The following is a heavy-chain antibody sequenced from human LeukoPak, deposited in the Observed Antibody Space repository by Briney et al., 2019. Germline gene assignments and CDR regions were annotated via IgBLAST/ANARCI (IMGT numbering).Heavy chain of an antibody. CDR2: ISSSSSYI. V-gene: IGHV3-21*01. Sequence: GGSLRLSCAASGFTFSSYSMNWVRQAPGKGLEWVSSISSSSSYIYYAGSVKGRFTISRDNAKNSLYLQMNSLRAEDTAVYYCARDPDYYDSSGPTDYWGQGTLVTVSS. CDR3: ARDPDYYDSSGPTDY. J-gene: IGHJ4*02. CDR1: GFTFSSYS. D-gene: IGHD3-22*01.